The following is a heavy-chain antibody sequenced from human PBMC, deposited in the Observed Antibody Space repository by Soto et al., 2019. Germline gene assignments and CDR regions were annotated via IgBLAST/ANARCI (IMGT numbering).Heavy chain of an antibody. Sequence: GGSLRLSYAAAGFTFGSFGMHWVSKAPGKGLEWVAVISYDGSNKYYADSVKGRFTISRDNSKNTLYLQMNSLRAEDTAVYYCAKEEGNWNGPREFFDYWGQGTLVTVS. CDR3: AKEEGNWNGPREFFDY. D-gene: IGHD1-1*01. CDR2: ISYDGSNK. V-gene: IGHV3-30*18. CDR1: GFTFGSFG. J-gene: IGHJ4*02.